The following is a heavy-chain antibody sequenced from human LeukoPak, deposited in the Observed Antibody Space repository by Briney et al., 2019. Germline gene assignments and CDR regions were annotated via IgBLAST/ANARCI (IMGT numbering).Heavy chain of an antibody. CDR2: ISTTGSSI. J-gene: IGHJ3*02. CDR1: GFTFSSYE. V-gene: IGHV3-48*03. CDR3: AREVVTGGDAFDI. Sequence: GGSLRLSCAASGFTFSSYEMNWVRQAPGKGLEWVSYISTTGSSIYYADSVKGRFTISRDNAKNSLYLQMNSLRAEDTAVYYCAREVVTGGDAFDIWGQGTMVTVSS. D-gene: IGHD2-21*02.